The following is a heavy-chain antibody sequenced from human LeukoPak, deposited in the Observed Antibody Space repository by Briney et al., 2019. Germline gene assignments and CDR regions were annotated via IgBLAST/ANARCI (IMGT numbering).Heavy chain of an antibody. J-gene: IGHJ4*02. CDR2: ITSDGGST. V-gene: IGHV3-64*01. D-gene: IGHD1-26*01. Sequence: GGSLRLSCAASGFTFGTYAMHWVRQAAGKGLEYVSGITSDGGSTYYANSLKDRFTISRDNSKNTLYLQMGSLRPEDMAVYYCASRTSGSFFDYWGQGTLVTVSS. CDR3: ASRTSGSFFDY. CDR1: GFTFGTYA.